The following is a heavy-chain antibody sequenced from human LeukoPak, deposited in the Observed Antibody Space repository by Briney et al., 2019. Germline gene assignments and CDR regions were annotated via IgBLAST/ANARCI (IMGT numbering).Heavy chain of an antibody. Sequence: GGSLRLSCGASGFTFSDQWMHWVRQGPEKGLVWVSRINGDGSSTAYADFVKGRFTISRDNARNTLSLQMNSLRIEDTAIYYCVKGAPFDYWGQGTLVAASS. V-gene: IGHV3-74*03. J-gene: IGHJ4*02. CDR2: INGDGSST. D-gene: IGHD4/OR15-4a*01. CDR1: GFTFSDQW. CDR3: VKGAPFDY.